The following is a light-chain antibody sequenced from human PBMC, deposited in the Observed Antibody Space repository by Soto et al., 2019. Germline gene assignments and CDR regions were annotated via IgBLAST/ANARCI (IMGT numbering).Light chain of an antibody. V-gene: IGKV3-20*01. J-gene: IGKJ1*01. CDR2: GAS. CDR1: QSVSSTY. CDR3: QHYGTSPRT. Sequence: EIVLTQSPGTLSLFPGERATISCRASQSVSSTYLAWYRQKPGQAPRLLIYGASSRATGIPDRFSGSGSGTDFTLTISRLEPEDSAVYYCQHYGTSPRTFGQGTKVEIK.